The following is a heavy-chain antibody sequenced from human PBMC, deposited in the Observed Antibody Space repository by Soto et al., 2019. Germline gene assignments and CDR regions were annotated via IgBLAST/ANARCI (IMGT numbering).Heavy chain of an antibody. V-gene: IGHV4-39*07. CDR3: ARDWRYIYGALPITYYYYYGMDV. J-gene: IGHJ6*02. D-gene: IGHD5-18*01. CDR2: IYYSGST. Sequence: SETLSLTCTVSDGSISSSSYDWGWIRQPPGKGLEWIGSIYYSGSTYYNPSLKSRVTISVDTSKNQFSLKLSSVTAADTAVYYCARDWRYIYGALPITYYYYYGMDVWGQGTTVTVS. CDR1: DGSISSSSYD.